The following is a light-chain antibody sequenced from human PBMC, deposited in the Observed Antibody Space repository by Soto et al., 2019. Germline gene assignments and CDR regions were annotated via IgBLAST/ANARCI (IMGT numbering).Light chain of an antibody. Sequence: DILMPQYPSTVSASVGETVTITCRASQTLSVHLAWYQQKPGKAPTLLIYDVSDLESGIPSRFSGSGSGTEFTLTISSLQPEDFAVYYCQQYGSSPPITFGQGTRLEI. CDR2: DVS. V-gene: IGKV1-5*01. J-gene: IGKJ5*01. CDR3: QQYGSSPPIT. CDR1: QTLSVH.